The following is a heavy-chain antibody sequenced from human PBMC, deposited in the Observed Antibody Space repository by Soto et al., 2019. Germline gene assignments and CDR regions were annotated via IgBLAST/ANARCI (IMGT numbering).Heavy chain of an antibody. V-gene: IGHV4-38-2*02. CDR1: GSSITNSFY. CDR2: ISHTGRT. J-gene: IGHJ4*02. CDR3: ARDPANLALAVAYFDS. D-gene: IGHD2-15*01. Sequence: SETLSLTCRVSGSSITNSFYWGWIRQSPEKGLEWIGSISHTGRTSYNPSLKSRVSISVDTSKNQFSLTPTSVTAADTAVYYCARDPANLALAVAYFDSWGQGTLVTVS.